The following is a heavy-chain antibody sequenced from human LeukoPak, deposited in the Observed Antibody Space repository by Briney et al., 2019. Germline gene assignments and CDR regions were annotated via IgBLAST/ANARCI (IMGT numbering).Heavy chain of an antibody. CDR3: ARDNIVVVVAATHYYFDY. V-gene: IGHV7-4-1*02. J-gene: IGHJ4*02. D-gene: IGHD2-15*01. Sequence: GASVKVSYKASGYTFTSYAMNWVRQAPGQGLEWMGWINTNTGNPTYAQGFTGRFVFSLDTSVSTAYLQISSLKAEDTAVYYCARDNIVVVVAATHYYFDYWGQGTLVTVSS. CDR2: INTNTGNP. CDR1: GYTFTSYA.